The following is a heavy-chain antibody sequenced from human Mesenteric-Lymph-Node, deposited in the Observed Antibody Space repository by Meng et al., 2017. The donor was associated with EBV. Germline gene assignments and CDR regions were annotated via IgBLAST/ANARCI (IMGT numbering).Heavy chain of an antibody. CDR3: ARITFGGAIGD. Sequence: QLQLPGPGPGLVKPSGTLSLTCAVSSGSISNSNWWSWVRQPPGKGLQWIGEIFHSGGTNYNPSLKSRVTISVDKSKNQFSLKVNSLTAADTAVYYCARITFGGAIGDWGQGTLVTVSS. CDR1: SGSISNSNW. J-gene: IGHJ4*02. D-gene: IGHD3-16*02. V-gene: IGHV4-4*02. CDR2: IFHSGGT.